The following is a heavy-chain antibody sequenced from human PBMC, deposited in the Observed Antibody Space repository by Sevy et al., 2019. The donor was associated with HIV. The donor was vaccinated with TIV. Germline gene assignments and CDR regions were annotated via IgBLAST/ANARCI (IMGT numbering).Heavy chain of an antibody. D-gene: IGHD6-13*01. J-gene: IGHJ4*02. CDR2: IYHSGSTHDHSGTT. V-gene: IGHV4-38-2*02. CDR3: ARASDQYTSNWRLVYYFDY. Sequence: SETLSLTCTVSGYSISSGYYWGWIRQPPGKGLEWIGSIYHSGSTHDHSGTTYYNPSLKSRVTISVDTSKNQFSLKVTSVTAADTAIYYCARASDQYTSNWRLVYYFDYRGQGTLVTVSS. CDR1: GYSISSGYY.